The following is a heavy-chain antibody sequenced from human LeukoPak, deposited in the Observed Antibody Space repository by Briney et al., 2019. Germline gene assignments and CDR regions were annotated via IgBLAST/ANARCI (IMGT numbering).Heavy chain of an antibody. CDR3: AKHYYVSGSYPRAFDI. CDR1: GFTFSDYG. CDR2: ISYSGGNT. D-gene: IGHD3-10*01. Sequence: GGSLRLSCAASGFTFSDYGMSWVRQAPGKGLEWVSAISYSGGNTHYADSVKGRFTISRDNSKNTLYLQMNSLRAEDTAVYYCAKHYYVSGSYPRAFDIWGQGTMVTVSS. V-gene: IGHV3-23*01. J-gene: IGHJ3*02.